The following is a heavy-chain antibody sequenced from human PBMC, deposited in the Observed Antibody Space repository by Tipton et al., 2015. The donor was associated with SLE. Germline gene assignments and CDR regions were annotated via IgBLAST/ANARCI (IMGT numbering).Heavy chain of an antibody. D-gene: IGHD3-10*01. CDR2: INHSGST. CDR3: ARDWRGYYGSQAYYYYGMDV. CDR1: GGSFSSYY. V-gene: IGHV4-34*01. J-gene: IGHJ6*02. Sequence: TLSLTCAVYGGSFSSYYWTWIRQSPGKGLEWIGEINHSGSTNYNPSLKSRVTISADTSKNQFSLRVNSVTSADTAVYYCARDWRGYYGSQAYYYYGMDVWGQGTTVIVSS.